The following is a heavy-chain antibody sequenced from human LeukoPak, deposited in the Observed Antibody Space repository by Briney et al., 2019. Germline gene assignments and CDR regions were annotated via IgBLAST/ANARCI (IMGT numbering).Heavy chain of an antibody. CDR3: ATSLASARAAGYYFDY. V-gene: IGHV3-30*03. J-gene: IGHJ4*02. CDR2: ISYEGGNK. CDR1: GFTFSTYG. D-gene: IGHD6-6*01. Sequence: GTSLRLSCAASGFTFSTYGMHWVRQAPGKGLEWVAVISYEGGNKYYADSVKGRFTISRDNSKNTLSLQMNSLRAEDTAVYYCATSLASARAAGYYFDYWGQGTLVTVSS.